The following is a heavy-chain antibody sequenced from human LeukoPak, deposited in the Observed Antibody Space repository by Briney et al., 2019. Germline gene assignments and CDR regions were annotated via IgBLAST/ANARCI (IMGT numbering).Heavy chain of an antibody. J-gene: IGHJ5*01. Sequence: PSETLSLTCTVSGGSISSYYWSWIRQPPGKGLEWIGYIYYSGRTNYNPSLKSRVTISVDTSKNQFSLKLSSVTAADTAVYYCARRVGAGWFDSWGQGTLVTVSS. CDR2: IYYSGRT. CDR1: GGSISSYY. V-gene: IGHV4-59*08. D-gene: IGHD1-26*01. CDR3: ARRVGAGWFDS.